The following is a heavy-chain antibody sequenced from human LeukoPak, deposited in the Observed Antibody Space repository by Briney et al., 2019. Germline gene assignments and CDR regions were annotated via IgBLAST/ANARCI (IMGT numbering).Heavy chain of an antibody. CDR2: IRYDGSNK. J-gene: IGHJ3*02. D-gene: IGHD2-21*02. CDR1: GFTFSSYG. V-gene: IGHV3-30*02. CDR3: AKGYRVTRAAFDI. Sequence: GGSLRLSCAASGFTFSSYGMHWVRQAPGKGLEWVAFIRYDGSNKYYADSVKGRFTISRDNSKNTLYLQMNSLRAGDTAVYYCAKGYRVTRAAFDIWGQGTMVTVSS.